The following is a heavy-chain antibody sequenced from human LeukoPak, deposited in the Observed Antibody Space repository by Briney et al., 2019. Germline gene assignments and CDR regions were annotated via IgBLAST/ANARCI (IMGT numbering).Heavy chain of an antibody. Sequence: GGSLRLSCAASGFTFSSYSMNWVRQAPGKGLEWVSCISSSSSTIYYADSVKGRFTISRDNAKNSLYLQMNSLRAEDTAVYHCARGVSQYSNYVGSFDYWGQGTLVTVSS. CDR3: ARGVSQYSNYVGSFDY. CDR1: GFTFSSYS. CDR2: ISSSSSTI. V-gene: IGHV3-48*01. D-gene: IGHD4-11*01. J-gene: IGHJ4*02.